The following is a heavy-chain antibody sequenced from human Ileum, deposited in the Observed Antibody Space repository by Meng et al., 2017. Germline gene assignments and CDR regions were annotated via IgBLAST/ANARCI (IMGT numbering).Heavy chain of an antibody. Sequence: QVQLQESGPGLLKSSQTLSLTCTVSGGSISIGDYYWSWVRQPPGKGLEWIGYIYYNGSTYYNPSLKSRAIMSVDTSKNHFSLKLSSVTAADTAVYYCARDRGGSYYFDYWGQGTLVTVSS. D-gene: IGHD2-15*01. CDR3: ARDRGGSYYFDY. CDR1: GGSISIGDYY. J-gene: IGHJ4*02. CDR2: IYYNGST. V-gene: IGHV4-30-4*01.